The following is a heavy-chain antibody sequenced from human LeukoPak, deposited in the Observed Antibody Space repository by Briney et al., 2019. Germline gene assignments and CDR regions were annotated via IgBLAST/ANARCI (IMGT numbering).Heavy chain of an antibody. D-gene: IGHD3-3*01. CDR3: ARGSRITIFGVVPDAFDI. J-gene: IGHJ3*02. CDR2: INHSGST. Sequence: GSLRLSCVASGFTFSSYWATWIRQPPGKGLEWIGEINHSGSTNYNPSLKSRVTISVDTSKNQFSLKLGSVTAADTAVYYCARGSRITIFGVVPDAFDIWGQGTMVTVSS. V-gene: IGHV4-34*01. CDR1: GFTFSSYW.